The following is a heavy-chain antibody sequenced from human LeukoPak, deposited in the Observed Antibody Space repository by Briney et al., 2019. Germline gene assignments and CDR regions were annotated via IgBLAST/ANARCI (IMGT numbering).Heavy chain of an antibody. Sequence: SETLSLTCTVSGGSISSSSYYWGWIRQPPGKGLEWIGSIYYSGSTYYNPSLKSRVTISVDTSKNQFSLKLSSVTAADTAVYYCAGGDGSGSYNLNGGQGTLVTVSS. J-gene: IGHJ4*02. CDR2: IYYSGST. D-gene: IGHD3-10*01. CDR1: GGSISSSSYY. CDR3: AGGDGSGSYNLN. V-gene: IGHV4-39*01.